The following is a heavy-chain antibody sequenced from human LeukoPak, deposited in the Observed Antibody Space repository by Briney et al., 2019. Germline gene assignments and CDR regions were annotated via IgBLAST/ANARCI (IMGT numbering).Heavy chain of an antibody. CDR1: GFTFSSYA. CDR2: ISYDGSNK. Sequence: PGGSLSLSCAASGFTFSSYAMSWVRQAPGKGLEWVAVISYDGSNKYYADSVKGRFTLSRDNSKNTVYLQMNSLRAGDTAVYYCARDHSSGWLIDYWGQGTLVTVSS. V-gene: IGHV3-30*04. J-gene: IGHJ4*02. D-gene: IGHD6-19*01. CDR3: ARDHSSGWLIDY.